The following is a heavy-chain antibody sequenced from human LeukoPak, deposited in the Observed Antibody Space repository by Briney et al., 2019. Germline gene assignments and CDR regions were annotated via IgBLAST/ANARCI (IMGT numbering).Heavy chain of an antibody. D-gene: IGHD6-19*01. CDR3: ARDLQYSSGWYRD. CDR1: GFTFSDYY. CDR2: ISSSGSTI. J-gene: IGHJ4*02. Sequence: GGSLRLSCGASGFTFSDYYMSWIRQAPGKGLEWVSYISSSGSTIYYADSVKGRFTISRDNAKNSLYLQMNSLRAEDTAVYYCARDLQYSSGWYRDWGQGTLVTVSS. V-gene: IGHV3-11*01.